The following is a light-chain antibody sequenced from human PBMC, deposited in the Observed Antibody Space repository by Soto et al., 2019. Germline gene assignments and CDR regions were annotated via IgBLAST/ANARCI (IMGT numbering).Light chain of an antibody. CDR1: QTVTSY. CDR2: AAS. V-gene: IGKV1-39*01. CDR3: QQVNNYPLT. Sequence: DVQMTQSPSSLSASVGDSLTLTCRASQTVTSYLNWYQQKPGKAPKLLIYAASSLQSGVPSRFSGSGSGTDFTLTISSLQPEDFATYYCQQVNNYPLTFGGGTKVDIK. J-gene: IGKJ4*01.